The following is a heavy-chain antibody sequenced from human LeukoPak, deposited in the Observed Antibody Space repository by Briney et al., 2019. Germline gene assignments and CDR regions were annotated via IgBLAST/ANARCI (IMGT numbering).Heavy chain of an antibody. CDR2: IYSGGST. Sequence: GGSRRLSCAASGFTVSSNYMSWVRQAPGKGLEWVSVIYSGGSTYYADSVKGRFTISRDNSKNTLYLQMNSLRAEDTAVYYCATDLSSGWYDYWGQGTLVTVSS. CDR1: GFTVSSNY. CDR3: ATDLSSGWYDY. J-gene: IGHJ4*02. V-gene: IGHV3-66*02. D-gene: IGHD6-19*01.